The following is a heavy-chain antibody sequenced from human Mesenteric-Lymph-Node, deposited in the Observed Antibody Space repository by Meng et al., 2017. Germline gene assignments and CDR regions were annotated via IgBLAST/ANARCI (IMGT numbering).Heavy chain of an antibody. J-gene: IGHJ4*02. D-gene: IGHD6-19*01. Sequence: VELLQSGAAVKKPWASVKVSCKASGYTFHSYYMHWVRQAPGQGLEWMGIINPSGGSTSYEQKFQGRVTMTRDTSTSTVYMELSSLRSEDTAVYYCARVSGWYPSTYYFDYWDQGTLVTVSS. V-gene: IGHV1-46*02. CDR2: INPSGGST. CDR1: GYTFHSYY. CDR3: ARVSGWYPSTYYFDY.